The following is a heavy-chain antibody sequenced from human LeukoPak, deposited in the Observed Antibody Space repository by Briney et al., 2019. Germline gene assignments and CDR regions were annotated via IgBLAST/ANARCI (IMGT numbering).Heavy chain of an antibody. CDR1: GDSISGSTFY. CDR3: ARGIYSRDYYYYFDY. J-gene: IGHJ4*02. D-gene: IGHD3-22*01. CDR2: IYQSGTT. V-gene: IGHV4-31*03. Sequence: PSQTLSLTCTVSGDSISGSTFYWSWIRQHPGKGLEWIGYIYQSGTTYHNPSLTSRVSISLDTSKNQFSLKLTSVTAADTAVYYCARGIYSRDYYYYFDYWGRGTLVTVSS.